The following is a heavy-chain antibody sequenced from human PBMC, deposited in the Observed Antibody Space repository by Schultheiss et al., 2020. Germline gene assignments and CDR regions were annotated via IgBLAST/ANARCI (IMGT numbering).Heavy chain of an antibody. CDR1: GFTFSSYW. Sequence: GESLKISCAASGFTFSSYWMSWVRQAPGKGLEWVANIKQDGSEKYYVDSVKGRFTISRDNAKNSLYLQMNSLRAEDTAVYYCARFQRYYGMDVWGKGTTVTVSS. CDR3: ARFQRYYGMDV. V-gene: IGHV3-7*01. CDR2: IKQDGSEK. J-gene: IGHJ6*04. D-gene: IGHD2-2*01.